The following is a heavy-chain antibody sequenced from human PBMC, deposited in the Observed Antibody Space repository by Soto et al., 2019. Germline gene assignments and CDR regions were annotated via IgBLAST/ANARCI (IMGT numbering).Heavy chain of an antibody. Sequence: QVQLVESGGGVVQPGRSLRLSCAASGFTFSSYAMHWVRQAPGKGLEWVAVISYDGSNKYYADSVKGRFTISRDNSKNALYLEMNSLRAEDTAVYYCAREVRQQSPQTYGMDVWGQGTTVTVSS. D-gene: IGHD6-13*01. J-gene: IGHJ6*02. CDR3: AREVRQQSPQTYGMDV. CDR1: GFTFSSYA. V-gene: IGHV3-30-3*01. CDR2: ISYDGSNK.